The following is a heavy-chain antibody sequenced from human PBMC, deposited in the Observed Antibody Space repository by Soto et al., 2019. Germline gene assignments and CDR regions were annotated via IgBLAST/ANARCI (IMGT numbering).Heavy chain of an antibody. CDR2: IIPIFGTA. CDR1: GGTFSSYA. Sequence: QVQLVQSGAEVKKPGSSVKVSCKASGGTFSSYAISWVRQAPGQGLEWMGGIIPIFGTANYAQKFQGRVTITADESTSTAYMELSSLRSEDTAVYYCARGTRRIGATIKAGFDYWGQGTLVTVSS. CDR3: ARGTRRIGATIKAGFDY. J-gene: IGHJ4*02. V-gene: IGHV1-69*12. D-gene: IGHD5-12*01.